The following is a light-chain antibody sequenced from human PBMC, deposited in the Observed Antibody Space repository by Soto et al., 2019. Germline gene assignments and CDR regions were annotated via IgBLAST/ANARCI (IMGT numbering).Light chain of an antibody. CDR2: EVI. V-gene: IGLV2-14*01. Sequence: QSALTQPASVSGSPGQSITISCIGTSSDVGGYDYVSWYQQNPGKAPKLIIYEVINRPSGVSSRFSGSKSGNTASLTISGFQAQDEADYYCSSYTSDSTHVFGSGTKLTVL. CDR3: SSYTSDSTHV. J-gene: IGLJ1*01. CDR1: SSDVGGYDY.